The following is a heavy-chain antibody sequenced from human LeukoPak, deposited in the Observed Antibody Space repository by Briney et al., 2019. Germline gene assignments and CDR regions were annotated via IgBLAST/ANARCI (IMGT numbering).Heavy chain of an antibody. V-gene: IGHV3-15*01. CDR3: TTEGTVTTPFDY. CDR2: IKSKTDGGTT. D-gene: IGHD4-17*01. Sequence: GGSLRLSCAASGFTFSNAWMSWVRQAPGKGLEWVGRIKSKTDGGTTDYAAPVKGRFTISRDDSRNTLYLQMNSLKTEDTAVYYCTTEGTVTTPFDYWGQGTLVTVSS. CDR1: GFTFSNAW. J-gene: IGHJ4*02.